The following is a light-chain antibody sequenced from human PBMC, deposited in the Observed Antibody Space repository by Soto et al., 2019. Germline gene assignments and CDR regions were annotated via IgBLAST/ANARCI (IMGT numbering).Light chain of an antibody. CDR3: GSDELT. CDR2: GAS. V-gene: IGKV3-20*01. CDR1: QSIRSPF. Sequence: EIVLTQSPATLSLSPGERATLSGRASQSIRSPFLAWHQQKPGQSPRLFIHGASSRSTGIPDRFSGSGSGTDFTLTIGRLEPEDFAVYAWGSDELTFGQGTQVE. J-gene: IGKJ1*01.